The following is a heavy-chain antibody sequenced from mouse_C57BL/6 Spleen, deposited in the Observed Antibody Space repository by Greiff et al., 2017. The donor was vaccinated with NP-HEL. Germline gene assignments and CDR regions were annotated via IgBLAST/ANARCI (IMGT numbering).Heavy chain of an antibody. D-gene: IGHD1-1*01. CDR1: GYTFTSYW. V-gene: IGHV1-55*01. CDR2: IYPGSGST. CDR3: ARDGSSYEGYFDY. J-gene: IGHJ2*01. Sequence: QVQLQQPGAELVKPGASVKMSCKASGYTFTSYWITWVKQRPGQGLEWIGDIYPGSGSTNYNEKFKSKATLPVDTSSSTAYMQLSSLTSEDSAVYYCARDGSSYEGYFDYWGQGTTLTVSS.